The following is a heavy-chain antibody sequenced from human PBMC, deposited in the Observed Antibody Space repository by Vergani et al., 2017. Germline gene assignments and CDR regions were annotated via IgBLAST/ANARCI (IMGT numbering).Heavy chain of an antibody. CDR3: ARGYYDFFYYMDV. V-gene: IGHV1-46*03. Sequence: QVQLVQSGSELKKPGASVKVSCKASGYTFTSYAMNWVRQAPGQGLEWMGIINPSGGSTSYAQKFQGRVTMTRDTSTSTVYMELSSLRSEDTAVYYCARGYYDFFYYMDVWGKGTTVTVSS. J-gene: IGHJ6*03. D-gene: IGHD3-3*01. CDR2: INPSGGST. CDR1: GYTFTSYA.